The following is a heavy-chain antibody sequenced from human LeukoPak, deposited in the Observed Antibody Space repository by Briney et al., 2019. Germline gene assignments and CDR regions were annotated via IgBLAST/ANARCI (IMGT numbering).Heavy chain of an antibody. V-gene: IGHV4-34*01. CDR2: INHSGST. J-gene: IGHJ6*02. CDR3: ARGRPLHYNRIYYYGMDV. CDR1: GGSFSGYY. D-gene: IGHD3-10*01. Sequence: PSETLSLTCAVYGGSFSGYYWSWIRQPPGKGLEWIGEINHSGSTYYNPSLKSRVTISVDTSKNQFSLKLSSVTAADTAVYYCARGRPLHYNRIYYYGMDVWGQGTTVTVSS.